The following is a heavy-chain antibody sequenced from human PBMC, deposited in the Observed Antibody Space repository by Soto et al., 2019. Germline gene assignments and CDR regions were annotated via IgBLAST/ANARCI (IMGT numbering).Heavy chain of an antibody. D-gene: IGHD5-12*01. CDR1: GFTFSSYG. Sequence: ESGGGVVQPGRSLRLSCAASGFTFSSYGMHWVRQAPGKGLEWVAVISYDGSNKYYADSVKGRFTISRDNSKNTLYLQMNSLRAEDTAVYYCAKAGGYSGYDFGGEDYYYYGMDVWGQGTTVTVSS. J-gene: IGHJ6*02. CDR3: AKAGGYSGYDFGGEDYYYYGMDV. V-gene: IGHV3-30*18. CDR2: ISYDGSNK.